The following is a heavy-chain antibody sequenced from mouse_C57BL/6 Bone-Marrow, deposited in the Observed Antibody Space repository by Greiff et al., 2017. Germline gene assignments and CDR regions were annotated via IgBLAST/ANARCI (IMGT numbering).Heavy chain of an antibody. CDR3: ARNLAYYSFMDY. V-gene: IGHV1-81*01. CDR2: IYPRSGNT. CDR1: GYTFTSYG. J-gene: IGHJ4*01. Sequence: VQLQQSGAELARPGASVKLSCKASGYTFTSYGISWVKQRTGQGLEWIGEIYPRSGNTYYNEKVKGKATLTADKSSSTAYMELRSLTSEDSAVYFCARNLAYYSFMDYWGQGTSVTVSS. D-gene: IGHD2-10*01.